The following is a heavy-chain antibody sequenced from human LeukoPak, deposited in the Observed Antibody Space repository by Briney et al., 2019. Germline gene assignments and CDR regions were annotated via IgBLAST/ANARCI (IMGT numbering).Heavy chain of an antibody. D-gene: IGHD1-26*01. CDR2: INRSGST. CDR3: ARGRYPHS. CDR1: GGSFSGYY. Sequence: SETLSLTCAVYGGSFSGYYWSWIRRPPGKGLEWVGEINRSGSTNYNPSLKSRVTISVDTSKNQFSLKLSSVAAADTAVYYCARGRYPHSWGQGTLVTGSS. V-gene: IGHV4-34*01. J-gene: IGHJ4*02.